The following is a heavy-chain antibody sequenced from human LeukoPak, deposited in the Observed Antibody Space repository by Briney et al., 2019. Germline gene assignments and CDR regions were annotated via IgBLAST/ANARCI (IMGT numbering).Heavy chain of an antibody. CDR3: AREKGWGDVLSTYYTFDDVDV. J-gene: IGHJ6*02. D-gene: IGHD3-3*01. CDR1: GGSIIGGDYY. Sequence: PSETLSLTCRVSGGSIIGGDYYWHWIRQPPGKGLEWIGYIYHSGSAYYNPSLKSRITMSVDTSNNEFSLKLTSVTAADTAVYYCAREKGWGDVLSTYYTFDDVDVWGQGTTVTVSS. V-gene: IGHV4-30-4*01. CDR2: IYHSGSA.